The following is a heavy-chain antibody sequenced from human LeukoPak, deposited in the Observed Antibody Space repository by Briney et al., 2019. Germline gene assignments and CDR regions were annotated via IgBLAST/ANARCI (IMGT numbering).Heavy chain of an antibody. Sequence: GGSLRLSCAASGFTFSSYGMHWVRQAPGKGLEWVAVISYDGSNKYYADSVKGRFTISRDNSKSTLYLQMNSLRAEDTAVYYCATTSSVAGTLYFDYWGQGTLVTVSS. V-gene: IGHV3-30*03. CDR3: ATTSSVAGTLYFDY. CDR1: GFTFSSYG. CDR2: ISYDGSNK. D-gene: IGHD6-19*01. J-gene: IGHJ4*02.